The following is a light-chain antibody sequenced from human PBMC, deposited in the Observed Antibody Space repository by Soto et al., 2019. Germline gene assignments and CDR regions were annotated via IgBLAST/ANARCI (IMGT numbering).Light chain of an antibody. V-gene: IGKV3-20*01. J-gene: IGKJ2*01. CDR2: GAS. Sequence: EIVLTQSPGTLSLSPGERATLSCRASQSVSSSYLAWYQQKPGQAPRLLIYGASSRATGIPGRFSGSGSGTDFTLIISRLEPEDFAVDSFQQSGSSPYTFGQGTELEIK. CDR3: QQSGSSPYT. CDR1: QSVSSSY.